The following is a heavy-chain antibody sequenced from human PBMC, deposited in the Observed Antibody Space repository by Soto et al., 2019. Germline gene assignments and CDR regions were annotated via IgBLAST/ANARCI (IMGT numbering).Heavy chain of an antibody. Sequence: SETLSLTCAVYGGSFSGYYWSWIRQPPGKGLEWIGEINHSGSTNYNPSLKSRVTISVDTSKNQFSLKLSSVTAADTAVYYCARVGRLGIGYCSGGSCLRAFDIWGQGTMVTVSS. J-gene: IGHJ3*02. V-gene: IGHV4-34*01. CDR2: INHSGST. CDR3: ARVGRLGIGYCSGGSCLRAFDI. D-gene: IGHD2-15*01. CDR1: GGSFSGYY.